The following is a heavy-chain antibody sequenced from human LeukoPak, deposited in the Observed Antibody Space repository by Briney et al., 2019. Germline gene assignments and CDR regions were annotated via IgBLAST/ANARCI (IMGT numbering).Heavy chain of an antibody. D-gene: IGHD3-16*02. Sequence: GGSLRLSCTASGFTFGDYAMSWVRQAPGKGLEWVCFIRSKAYGGTREYAASVIGRFTISRDDSKSTAYLQMNSLKTEDTAVYYWTSCPLRLGELSVDYWGQGTLVTVSS. J-gene: IGHJ4*02. CDR3: TSCPLRLGELSVDY. CDR2: IRSKAYGGTR. CDR1: GFTFGDYA. V-gene: IGHV3-49*04.